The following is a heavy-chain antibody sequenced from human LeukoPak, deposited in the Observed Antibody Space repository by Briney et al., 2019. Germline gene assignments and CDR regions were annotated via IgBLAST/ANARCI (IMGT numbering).Heavy chain of an antibody. D-gene: IGHD2-2*02. CDR3: ARAHPYSRRYNIYYYYGMDV. CDR2: ISYDGSNK. Sequence: PGGSLRLSCAVSGFIFSNYAMSWVRQAPGKGLEWVAVISYDGSNKYYADSVKGRFTISRDNSKNTLYLQMNSLRAEDTAVYYCARAHPYSRRYNIYYYYGMDVWGQGTTVTVSS. V-gene: IGHV3-30-3*01. CDR1: GFIFSNYA. J-gene: IGHJ6*02.